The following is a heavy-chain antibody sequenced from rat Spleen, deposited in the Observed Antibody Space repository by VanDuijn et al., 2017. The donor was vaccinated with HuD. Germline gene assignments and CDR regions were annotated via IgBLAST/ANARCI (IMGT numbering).Heavy chain of an antibody. V-gene: IGHV5-31*01. J-gene: IGHJ2*01. Sequence: EVQLVESGGGLVQPGRSLKLSCVASGFRFNNYCMTWIRQAPGKGLEWVASITSTIGSTYYPDSVKGRFTISRDNGKSSLYLQMNSLKSGDSATYFCARHEADYTSYFDYWGQGVMVTVSS. CDR2: ITSTIGST. CDR1: GFRFNNYC. D-gene: IGHD1-2*01. CDR3: ARHEADYTSYFDY.